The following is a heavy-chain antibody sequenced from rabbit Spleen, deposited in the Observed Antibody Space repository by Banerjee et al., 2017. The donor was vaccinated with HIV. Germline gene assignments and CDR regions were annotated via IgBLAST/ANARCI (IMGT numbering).Heavy chain of an antibody. CDR3: ARDLAGVIGWNFDF. J-gene: IGHJ6*01. CDR1: GFSFNSGYD. V-gene: IGHV1S45*01. CDR2: IYAGSSDST. D-gene: IGHD4-1*01. Sequence: EQLEESGGGLVKPEGSLTLTCKASGFSFNSGYDMCWVRQAPGKGLEWIACIYAGSSDSTYSATWAKGRFTLSRISSTTVALQMTSLTAADTATYFCARDLAGVIGWNFDFWGPGTLVTVS.